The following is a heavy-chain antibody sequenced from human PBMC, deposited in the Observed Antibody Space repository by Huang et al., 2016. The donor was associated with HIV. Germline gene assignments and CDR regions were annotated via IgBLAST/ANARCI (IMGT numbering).Heavy chain of an antibody. J-gene: IGHJ4*02. Sequence: QVQIDQWGAGLLKPSETLSPTCAVYGGSFSGYYWNWIRQPPGKGLEWIGKINHGGRTNRNPSLKSRVTILVDVSKKQFSLQRRSVTAADTAIYYCARGGPRITVTGPLDSWGPGALVSVSS. V-gene: IGHV4-34*01. D-gene: IGHD6-19*01. CDR3: ARGGPRITVTGPLDS. CDR2: INHGGRT. CDR1: GGSFSGYY.